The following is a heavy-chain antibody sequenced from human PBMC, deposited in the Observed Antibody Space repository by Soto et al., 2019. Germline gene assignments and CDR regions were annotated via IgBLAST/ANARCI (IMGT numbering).Heavy chain of an antibody. Sequence: QVQLQESGPGLVKPSETLSLTCTVSGGSVSSGSYYWSWIRQPPGKGLEWIGYIYYSGSTNYNPSLKSRVPISVDTSKNQFSLKLSSVTAADTAVYYCARDGGYGDSTDYWGQGTLVTVSS. CDR3: ARDGGYGDSTDY. CDR2: IYYSGST. J-gene: IGHJ4*02. V-gene: IGHV4-61*01. D-gene: IGHD4-17*01. CDR1: GGSVSSGSYY.